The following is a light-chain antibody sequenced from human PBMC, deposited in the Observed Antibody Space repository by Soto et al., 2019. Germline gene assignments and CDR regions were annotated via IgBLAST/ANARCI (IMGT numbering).Light chain of an antibody. J-gene: IGKJ5*01. CDR2: DAS. CDR1: QDIRKY. Sequence: IHISHSPASLSASVLDRVRITCQSTQDIRKYLNWYQQKPGKAPKLLIYDASSLETGVPSRFSGSGSGTEFTLTISSLQPEDFATYYCQQYDNLPLIFGQGTRLEIK. CDR3: QQYDNLPLI. V-gene: IGKV1-33*01.